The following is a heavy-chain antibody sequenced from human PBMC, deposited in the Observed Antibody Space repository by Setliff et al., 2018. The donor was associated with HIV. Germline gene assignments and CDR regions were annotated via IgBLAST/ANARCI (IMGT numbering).Heavy chain of an antibody. CDR1: GGSFSGYY. D-gene: IGHD5-12*01. V-gene: IGHV4-34*01. Sequence: PSETLSLTCAVYGGSFSGYYWTWIRQPPGRGLEWIGEIIHSGGTNYNRSLKSRVTISVDTSKDQFSLKLISVTAADTAVYYCARGPRWLQLTERRFDYWGQGTLVTVSS. CDR2: IIHSGGT. CDR3: ARGPRWLQLTERRFDY. J-gene: IGHJ4*02.